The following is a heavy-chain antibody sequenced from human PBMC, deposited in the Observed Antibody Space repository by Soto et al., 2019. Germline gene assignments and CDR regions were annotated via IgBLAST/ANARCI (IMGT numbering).Heavy chain of an antibody. CDR1: GGSFSGYY. CDR2: INHSGST. CDR3: ARGTSTPTVVTPRYFDY. J-gene: IGHJ4*02. Sequence: QVQLQQWGAGLLKPSETLSLTCAVYGGSFSGYYWSWIRQPPGKGLEWIGEINHSGSTNYNPSLKSRVTISVDTSKNQFSLKLSSVTAADTAVYYCARGTSTPTVVTPRYFDYWGQGTLVTVSS. V-gene: IGHV4-34*01. D-gene: IGHD4-17*01.